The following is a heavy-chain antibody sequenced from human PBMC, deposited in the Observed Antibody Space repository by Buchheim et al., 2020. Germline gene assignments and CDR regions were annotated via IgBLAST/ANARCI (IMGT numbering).Heavy chain of an antibody. D-gene: IGHD5-18*01. CDR3: ARDVKDTAMVRAFDI. CDR2: ISSSSSTI. Sequence: EVQLVESGGGLVQPGGSLRLSCAASGFTFSSYEMNWVRQAPGKGLEWVSYISSSSSTIYYADSVKGRFTISRDNAKNSLYLQMNSLRAEDTAVYYCARDVKDTAMVRAFDILGQGT. J-gene: IGHJ3*02. CDR1: GFTFSSYE. V-gene: IGHV3-48*03.